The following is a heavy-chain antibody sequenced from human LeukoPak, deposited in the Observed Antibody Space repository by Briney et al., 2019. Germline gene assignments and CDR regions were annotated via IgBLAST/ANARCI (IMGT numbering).Heavy chain of an antibody. J-gene: IGHJ4*02. D-gene: IGHD3-22*01. CDR2: ISYDGSNK. Sequence: GGSLRLSCAASGFTFSSYAMHWVRQAPGKGLEWVAVISYDGSNKYYADSVKGRFTISRDNSKNTLYLQMNSLRAEDTAVYYCARDPAKHDSSGQYGPYYFDYWGQGTLVTVSS. CDR1: GFTFSSYA. CDR3: ARDPAKHDSSGQYGPYYFDY. V-gene: IGHV3-30*04.